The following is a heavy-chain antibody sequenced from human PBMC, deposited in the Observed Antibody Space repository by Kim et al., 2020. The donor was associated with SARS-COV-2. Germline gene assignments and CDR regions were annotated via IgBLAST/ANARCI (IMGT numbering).Heavy chain of an antibody. V-gene: IGHV3-74*01. D-gene: IGHD3-16*01. Sequence: GGSLGLSCVASGFTFSSYWMHWVRQAPGKGLVWVSRVNSDGSSKSYADSVKGRFTISRDNARNTLYLQMNSLRAEDTAVYYCASLSTGYDWDKFDYWGQGTLVTVSS. CDR1: GFTFSSYW. CDR2: VNSDGSSK. J-gene: IGHJ4*02. CDR3: ASLSTGYDWDKFDY.